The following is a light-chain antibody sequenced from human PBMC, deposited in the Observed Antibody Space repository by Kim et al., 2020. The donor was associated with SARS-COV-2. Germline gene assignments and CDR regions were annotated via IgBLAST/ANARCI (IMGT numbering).Light chain of an antibody. CDR1: QSVLYISNNKKY. J-gene: IGKJ2*01. Sequence: RATINCKSSQSVLYISNNKKYLAWYQQKPGQPPKLLIYWASTRESGVPYRFSGSGSGTDFTLTISSLQAEDVAVYYCQQYYSSPYTFGQGTKLEI. CDR2: WAS. V-gene: IGKV4-1*01. CDR3: QQYYSSPYT.